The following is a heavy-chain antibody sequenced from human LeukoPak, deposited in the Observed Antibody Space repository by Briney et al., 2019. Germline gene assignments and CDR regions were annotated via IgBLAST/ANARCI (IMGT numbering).Heavy chain of an antibody. V-gene: IGHV4-59*12. CDR2: IYYSGST. J-gene: IGHJ4*02. Sequence: YPSETLSLTCTVSGGSISSYYWSWIRQPPGKGLEWIGYIYYSGSTNYNPSLKSRVTISVDTSKNQFSLKLSSVTAADTAVYYCARGRRVGATDYWGQGTLVTVSS. CDR3: ARGRRVGATDY. CDR1: GGSISSYY. D-gene: IGHD1-26*01.